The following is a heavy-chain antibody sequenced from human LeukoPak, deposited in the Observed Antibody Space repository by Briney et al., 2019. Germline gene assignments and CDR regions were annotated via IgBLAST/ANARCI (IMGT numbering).Heavy chain of an antibody. Sequence: SETLSLTCTVSGGSISSYYWGWIRQPPGKGLEWIGSIYYSGITYYSPSLKSRVTISLDTSKDQFSLKMTSVTAADTAVYYCARDHYYDSSVAYWGQGTLVTVSS. D-gene: IGHD3-22*01. V-gene: IGHV4-39*07. CDR2: IYYSGIT. CDR3: ARDHYYDSSVAY. CDR1: GGSISSYY. J-gene: IGHJ4*02.